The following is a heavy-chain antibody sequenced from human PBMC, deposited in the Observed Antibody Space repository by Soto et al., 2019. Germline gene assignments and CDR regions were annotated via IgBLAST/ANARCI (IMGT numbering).Heavy chain of an antibody. Sequence: GGSLRLSCAASGFTFSSYAMHWVRQAPGKGLEWVAVISYDGSNKYYADSVKGRFTISRDNSKNTLYLQMNSLRAEDTAVYYCARAEYSGSYWDWGQGTLVTVSS. D-gene: IGHD1-26*01. CDR3: ARAEYSGSYWD. CDR1: GFTFSSYA. CDR2: ISYDGSNK. V-gene: IGHV3-30-3*01. J-gene: IGHJ4*02.